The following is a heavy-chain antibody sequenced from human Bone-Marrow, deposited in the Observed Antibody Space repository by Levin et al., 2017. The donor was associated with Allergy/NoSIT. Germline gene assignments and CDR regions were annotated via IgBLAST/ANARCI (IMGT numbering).Heavy chain of an antibody. J-gene: IGHJ4*02. CDR1: GGSINSYF. V-gene: IGHV4-59*01. CDR3: AKDKSGSYFSFDN. CDR2: ISYSGST. D-gene: IGHD1-26*01. Sequence: SETLSLTCNVSGGSINSYFWSWIRQPPGKGLEWIGYISYSGSTNYNPSLKSRVTISLDTSQNQFTLKLRSVTAADTAVYYCAKDKSGSYFSFDNWGQGNLVTVSS.